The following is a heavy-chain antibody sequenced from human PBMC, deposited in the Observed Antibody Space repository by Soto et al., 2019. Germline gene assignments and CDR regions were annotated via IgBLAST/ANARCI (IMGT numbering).Heavy chain of an antibody. D-gene: IGHD2-2*01. J-gene: IGHJ6*02. CDR2: IIPIFGTA. Sequence: QVQLVQSGAEVKKPGSSVKVSCKASGGTFSSYAISWVRQAPGQGLEWMGGIIPIFGTANYAQKFQGRVTITADEYTSTDYMELSSLRSEDTAVYYCARDGNPVVVPAANLPSMDVWGQGTTVTVSS. CDR1: GGTFSSYA. CDR3: ARDGNPVVVPAANLPSMDV. V-gene: IGHV1-69*01.